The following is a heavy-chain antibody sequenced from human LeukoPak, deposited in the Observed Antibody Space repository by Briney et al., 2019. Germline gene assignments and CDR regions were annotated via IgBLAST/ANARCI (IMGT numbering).Heavy chain of an antibody. CDR3: ALKLTYYYDSSGYYYESYFQH. CDR2: ISGDGGST. D-gene: IGHD3-22*01. J-gene: IGHJ1*01. Sequence: GGSLRLSCAASGFTFDDYAMHWVRQAPGKGLEWVSLISGDGGSTYYADSVKGRFTISRDNSKNSLYLQMNSLRTKDTALYYCALKLTYYYDSSGYYYESYFQHWGQGTLVTVSS. V-gene: IGHV3-43*02. CDR1: GFTFDDYA.